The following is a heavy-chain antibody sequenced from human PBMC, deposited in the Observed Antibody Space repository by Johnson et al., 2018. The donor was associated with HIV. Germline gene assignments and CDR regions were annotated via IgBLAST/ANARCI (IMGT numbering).Heavy chain of an antibody. CDR2: IYSGGST. V-gene: IGHV3-66*01. CDR3: SGDPRGEASALDAFDI. D-gene: IGHD3-16*01. Sequence: MLLVESGGGLVQPGGSLRLSCAASGFTVSSNYMSWVRQAPGKGLEWVSVIYSGGSTYYADSVKGRFTISRDNSKNTLYLQMNSLRAEDPAVYYCSGDPRGEASALDAFDIWGQVTMVTVSS. J-gene: IGHJ3*02. CDR1: GFTVSSNY.